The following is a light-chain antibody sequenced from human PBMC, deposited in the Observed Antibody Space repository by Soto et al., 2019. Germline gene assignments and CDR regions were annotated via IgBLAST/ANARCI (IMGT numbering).Light chain of an antibody. CDR2: AES. CDR3: LQDYGYSWT. V-gene: IGKV1-6*01. J-gene: IGKJ1*01. CDR1: RDVGSD. Sequence: QMTQSPSSLSASVGEKIIITCRASRDVGSDVSWYQQKPGQAPKLIIYAESNLYTGVPSRFSGSRSGTEFTLTISSLQPEDFASYYCLQDYGYSWTFGQGTKVEIE.